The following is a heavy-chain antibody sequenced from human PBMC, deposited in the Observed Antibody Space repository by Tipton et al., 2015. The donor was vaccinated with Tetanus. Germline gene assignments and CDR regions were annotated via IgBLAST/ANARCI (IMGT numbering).Heavy chain of an antibody. CDR1: GGSFSDFY. CDR2: INHSGAA. CDR3: ARRSYCSSSRCFDAFDL. J-gene: IGHJ3*01. V-gene: IGHV4-34*01. D-gene: IGHD2-2*01. Sequence: TLSPTCAVSGGSFSDFYWSWIRQVPGQGLLWIGEINHSGAANKNPSLKSRVAISMDTSKNQISLKLSSVTAADTAVYYCARRSYCSSSRCFDAFDLWGQGTMVTVSS.